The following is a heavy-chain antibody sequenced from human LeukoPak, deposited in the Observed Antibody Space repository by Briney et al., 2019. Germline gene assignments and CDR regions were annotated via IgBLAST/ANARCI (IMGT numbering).Heavy chain of an antibody. CDR2: IWFDGTNK. D-gene: IGHD5-12*01. CDR3: ARDRGVAAHLDY. Sequence: QPGGSLRLSCAASEFTFSNYGMHWVRQAPGKGLEWVAVIWFDGTNKYYADSVRGRFTISRDNSKNTLYLQMSSLRAEDTAVYYCARDRGVAAHLDYWGQGTLVTVSS. J-gene: IGHJ4*02. V-gene: IGHV3-33*01. CDR1: EFTFSNYG.